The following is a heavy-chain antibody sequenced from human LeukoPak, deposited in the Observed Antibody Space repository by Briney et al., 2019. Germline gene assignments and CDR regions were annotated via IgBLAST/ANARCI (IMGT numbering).Heavy chain of an antibody. CDR2: IKQDGREE. CDR3: ARDHYSSSSFDY. J-gene: IGHJ4*02. D-gene: IGHD6-6*01. Sequence: GGSLRLSCAASGFTFSTYWMTWVRQAPGKGLGWVANIKQDGREEYYVGSVECRFTISRDNGKNSLYLQMNSLRVEDTAVYYCARDHYSSSSFDYWGQGTLVTGSS. V-gene: IGHV3-7*01. CDR1: GFTFSTYW.